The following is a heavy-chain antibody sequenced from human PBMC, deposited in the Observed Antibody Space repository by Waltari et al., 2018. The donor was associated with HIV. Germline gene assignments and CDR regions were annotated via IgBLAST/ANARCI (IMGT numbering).Heavy chain of an antibody. CDR2: ISGSGDIA. V-gene: IGHV3-23*01. CDR1: GFPFSPYA. CDR3: AKDLGDYVWGMFTGAHFDS. D-gene: IGHD3-16*01. J-gene: IGHJ4*02. Sequence: EVQLLESGGHLIQPGGSLGLSCAASGFPFSPYAINWVRQAPGKRLEWVAAISGSGDIAYSADSVKGRFSISRDNSKNTLFLQMTSLRAEDTAVYYCAKDLGDYVWGMFTGAHFDSWGQGTLVTVSS.